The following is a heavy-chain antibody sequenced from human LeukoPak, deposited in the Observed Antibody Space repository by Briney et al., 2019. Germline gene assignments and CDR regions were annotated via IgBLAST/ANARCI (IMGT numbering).Heavy chain of an antibody. Sequence: GGSLRLSCAASGFTFSSYSMNWVRQAPGKGLEWVSSISSSSSYIYYADSVKGRFTISRGNAKNSLYLQMNSLRAEDTAVYYCARADYGDYGYFQHWGQGTLVTVSS. CDR1: GFTFSSYS. V-gene: IGHV3-21*01. D-gene: IGHD4-17*01. J-gene: IGHJ1*01. CDR3: ARADYGDYGYFQH. CDR2: ISSSSSYI.